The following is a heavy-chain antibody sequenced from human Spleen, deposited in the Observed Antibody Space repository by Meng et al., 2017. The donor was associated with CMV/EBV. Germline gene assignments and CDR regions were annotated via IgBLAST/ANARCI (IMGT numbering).Heavy chain of an antibody. CDR3: ARAGIGDYRRFSYYYYGLDV. Sequence: ASVKVSCKASGYTFTAHYFHWVRQAPGQGLEWMGWIHPHRGDTNYAQQFQGRVTLTRDTSINTGYMELTRLTSDDTAVYYCARAGIGDYRRFSYYYYGLDVWGQGTTVTVSS. V-gene: IGHV1-2*02. CDR1: GYTFTAHY. CDR2: IHPHRGDT. J-gene: IGHJ6*02. D-gene: IGHD3-3*01.